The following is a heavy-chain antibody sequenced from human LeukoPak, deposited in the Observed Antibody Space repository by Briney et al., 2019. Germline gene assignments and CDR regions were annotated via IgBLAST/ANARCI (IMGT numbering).Heavy chain of an antibody. CDR3: ARGRQQLVRRDYMDV. CDR1: GYTFTSYG. V-gene: IGHV1-18*01. CDR2: ISAYNGNT. J-gene: IGHJ6*03. D-gene: IGHD6-13*01. Sequence: ASVKVSCKASGYTFTSYGISWVRQAPGQGLEWMGWISAYNGNTNYAQKLQGRATMTTDTSTSTAYMELRSLRSDDTAVYYCARGRQQLVRRDYMDVWGKGTTVTVSS.